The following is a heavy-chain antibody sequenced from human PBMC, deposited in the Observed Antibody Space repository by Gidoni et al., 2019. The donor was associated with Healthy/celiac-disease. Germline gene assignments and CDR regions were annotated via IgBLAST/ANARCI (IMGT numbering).Heavy chain of an antibody. Sequence: EVQLLESGGGLVQPGGSLRLSCAASGFTFSSYARSWVRQAPGKGLEWVSAISGSGGSTYDADSVKGRFTISRDNSKNTLYLQMNSLRAEDTAVYYCAKDSEWGSPYGDFDYWGQGTLVTVSS. D-gene: IGHD3-3*01. J-gene: IGHJ4*02. CDR2: ISGSGGST. CDR3: AKDSEWGSPYGDFDY. CDR1: GFTFSSYA. V-gene: IGHV3-23*01.